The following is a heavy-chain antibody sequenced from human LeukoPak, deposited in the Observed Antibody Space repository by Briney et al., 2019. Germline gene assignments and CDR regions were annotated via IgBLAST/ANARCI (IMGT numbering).Heavy chain of an antibody. Sequence: SETLSLTCAVYGGSFSGYYWSWIRQPPGKGLEWIGEINHSGSTNYNPSLKSRVTISVDASKNQFSLKLSSVTAADTAVYYCARGPSYFQHWGQGTLVTVSS. J-gene: IGHJ1*01. CDR2: INHSGST. V-gene: IGHV4-34*01. CDR3: ARGPSYFQH. CDR1: GGSFSGYY.